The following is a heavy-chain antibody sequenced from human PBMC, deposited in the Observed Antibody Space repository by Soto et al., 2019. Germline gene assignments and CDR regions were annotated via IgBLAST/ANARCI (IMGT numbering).Heavy chain of an antibody. CDR3: SSRVTDAPT. D-gene: IGHD3-10*01. V-gene: IGHV4-4*02. Sequence: QVQLQESGPGLVKPSGTLSLTCAVSGASISSGWWTWVRQPPGKGLEWIGETLYSGRTNYNSSLNSRVTISIDKSMKQFSLNLSSVTAADTAVYYCSSRVTDAPTWGQGTLVTVSS. CDR1: GASISSGW. J-gene: IGHJ5*02. CDR2: TLYSGRT.